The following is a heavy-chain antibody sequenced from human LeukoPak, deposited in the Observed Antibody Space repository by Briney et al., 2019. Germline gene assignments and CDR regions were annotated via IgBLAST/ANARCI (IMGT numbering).Heavy chain of an antibody. V-gene: IGHV4-61*01. CDR1: GGSVSSGSYY. Sequence: SETLSLTCTVSGGSVSSGSYYWSWIRQPPGKGLEWIGYIYYSGSTNHNPSLKSRVTISVDTSKNQFSLKLGSVTAADTAVYYCARGPWELLNFDYWGQGTLVTVSS. CDR3: ARGPWELLNFDY. D-gene: IGHD1-26*01. CDR2: IYYSGST. J-gene: IGHJ4*02.